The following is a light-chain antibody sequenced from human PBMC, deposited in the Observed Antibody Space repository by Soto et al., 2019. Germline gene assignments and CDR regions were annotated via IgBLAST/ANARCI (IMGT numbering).Light chain of an antibody. CDR1: QGISSA. Sequence: AIQLTQSPSSLSASVGDRVTITCRASQGISSALAWYQQRPGKAPKLLIYDASSLHSGVPSRFSGSGSGTDFTLTIISLQPEDFATYYWQQFHSYPLTFGGGTKVEI. V-gene: IGKV1-13*02. J-gene: IGKJ4*01. CDR2: DAS. CDR3: QQFHSYPLT.